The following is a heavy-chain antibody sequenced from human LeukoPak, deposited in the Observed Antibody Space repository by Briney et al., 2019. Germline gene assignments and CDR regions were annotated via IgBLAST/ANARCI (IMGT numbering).Heavy chain of an antibody. CDR3: AKLFESGTYNNFFHY. V-gene: IGHV3-23*01. Sequence: GGSLRLSCAASGFTFSRFGMSWVRQAPGKGLEWVSTISGSDDTLEWVSGISGSDDRTYYTDSVKGRFTISRDNSKNTLYLQMNSLRPEDTAIYYCAKLFESGTYNNFFHYWGQGTLVTVFS. D-gene: IGHD3-10*01. J-gene: IGHJ4*02. CDR2: ISGSDDRT. CDR1: GFTFSRFG.